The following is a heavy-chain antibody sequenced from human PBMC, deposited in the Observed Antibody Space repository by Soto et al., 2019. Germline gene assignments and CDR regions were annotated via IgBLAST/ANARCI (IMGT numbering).Heavy chain of an antibody. CDR1: GYTFSTYA. Sequence: QVQLVQSGAEEKKPGASVKVSCKASGYTFSTYAMHWVRQAPGQRLEWMGWVGGDNGNTRYSQKFQGRVTMNRDTSASTAYMELSSLRYEDTAVYYCVAVDYGDYWGQGILVSVSS. J-gene: IGHJ4*02. CDR2: VGGDNGNT. D-gene: IGHD6-19*01. V-gene: IGHV1-3*05. CDR3: VAVDYGDY.